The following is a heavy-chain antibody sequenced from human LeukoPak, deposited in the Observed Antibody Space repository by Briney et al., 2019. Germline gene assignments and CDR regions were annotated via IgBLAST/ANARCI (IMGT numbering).Heavy chain of an antibody. V-gene: IGHV3-7*01. D-gene: IGHD3-10*01. CDR2: IKQDGSEK. J-gene: IGHJ4*02. CDR3: ARYIYDSGSYHLDY. CDR1: GFTFSSYW. Sequence: GGSLRLSCAASGFTFSSYWMSWVRQAPGKGLEWVANIKQDGSEKYYVDSVKGRFTISRDNARNSLYLQMNSLRAEDTAVYYCARYIYDSGSYHLDYWGQGTLVTVSS.